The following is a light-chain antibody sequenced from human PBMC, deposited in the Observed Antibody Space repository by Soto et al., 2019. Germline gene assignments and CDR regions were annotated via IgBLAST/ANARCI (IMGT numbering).Light chain of an antibody. J-gene: IGKJ5*01. CDR2: RVS. CDR1: QSLRARY. CDR3: QQYNNWPIT. V-gene: IGKV3-15*01. Sequence: EVVLTQSPGALSLSPGERVTLSFRASQSLRARYLAWYQQKPGQAPRLLIYRVSTRATDIAARFTGSGSGTEFTLSISSLQTEDFAVYYCQQYNNWPITFGPGTRLEI.